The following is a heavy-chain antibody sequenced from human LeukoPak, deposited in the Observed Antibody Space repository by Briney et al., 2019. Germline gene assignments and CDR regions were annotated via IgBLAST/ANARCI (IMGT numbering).Heavy chain of an antibody. V-gene: IGHV3-48*03. D-gene: IGHD3-9*01. CDR3: ARKLRYFDWSYFDY. J-gene: IGHJ4*02. Sequence: PGGSLRLSCAASGFTFSSYEMNWVRQAPGKGLEWLSYISSSGSTIYYADSVKGRFTISRDNAKNSLYLQMNSLRAEDTAVYYCARKLRYFDWSYFDYWGQGTLVTVSS. CDR2: ISSSGSTI. CDR1: GFTFSSYE.